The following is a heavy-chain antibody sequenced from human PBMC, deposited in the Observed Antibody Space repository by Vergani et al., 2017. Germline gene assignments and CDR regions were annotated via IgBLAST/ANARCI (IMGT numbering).Heavy chain of an antibody. D-gene: IGHD2-21*01. J-gene: IGHJ3*02. CDR3: VGVLHTSYILGAFDI. V-gene: IGHV4-61*02. CDR1: GESIRSGSHY. Sequence: QVKLQESGPGLLKPSQTLSLPCTVPGESIRSGSHYWSWIRQPAGKGPVWIGLIDVKGNSNFSPSLDSRVTMSADASRGRFSLNLRSVTTSDTAVNYGVGVLHTSYILGAFDIWGQGIKVTVSS. CDR2: IDVKGNS.